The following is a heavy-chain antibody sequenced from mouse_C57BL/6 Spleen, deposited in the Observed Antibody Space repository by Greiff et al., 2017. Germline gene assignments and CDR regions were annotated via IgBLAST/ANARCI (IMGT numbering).Heavy chain of an antibody. CDR3: ARSMTTVVATRRDSYYYAMDY. D-gene: IGHD1-1*01. CDR2: INPNYGTT. J-gene: IGHJ4*01. Sequence: VQLQQSGPELVKPGASVKISCKASGYSFTDYNMNWVKQSNGKSLEWIGVINPNYGTTSYNQKFKGKATLTVDQSSSTAYMQLNSLTSEDSAVEYCARSMTTVVATRRDSYYYAMDYWGQGTSVTVSS. V-gene: IGHV1-39*01. CDR1: GYSFTDYN.